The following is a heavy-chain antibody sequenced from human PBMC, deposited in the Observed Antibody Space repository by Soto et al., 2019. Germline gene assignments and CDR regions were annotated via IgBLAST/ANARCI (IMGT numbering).Heavy chain of an antibody. CDR1: GGTFSSYA. J-gene: IGHJ3*02. V-gene: IGHV1-69*12. CDR3: AREAALYYDSSGYSGAFDI. Sequence: QVQLVQSGAEVKKPGSSVKVSCKASGGTFSSYAISWVRQAPGQGLEWMGGIIPIFGTANYAQKFQGRVTITADEXXSXAXKELSSLRSEDTAVYYCAREAALYYDSSGYSGAFDIWGQGTMVTVSS. CDR2: IIPIFGTA. D-gene: IGHD3-22*01.